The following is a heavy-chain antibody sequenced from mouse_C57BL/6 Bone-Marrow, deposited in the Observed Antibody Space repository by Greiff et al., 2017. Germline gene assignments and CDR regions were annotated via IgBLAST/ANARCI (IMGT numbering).Heavy chain of an antibody. CDR1: GFNIKDDY. CDR2: IDPENGDT. CDR3: TNYYGSRYYFDY. V-gene: IGHV14-4*01. Sequence: EVQLQQSGAELARPGASVKLSCTASGFNIKDDYMHWVKQRPEQGLEWIGWIDPENGDTEYASKFQGKATITADTSSNTAYLQLSSLTSEDTAVYYCTNYYGSRYYFDYWGQGTTLTVSS. J-gene: IGHJ2*01. D-gene: IGHD1-1*01.